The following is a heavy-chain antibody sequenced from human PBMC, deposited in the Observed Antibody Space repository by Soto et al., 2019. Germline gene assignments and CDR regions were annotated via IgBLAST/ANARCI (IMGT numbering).Heavy chain of an antibody. CDR3: ASSLITMVPEAA. Sequence: QLQLQESGPGLVKPSETLSLTCTVSGGSISSSSYYWGWIRQPPGKGLEWIGSIYYSGSTYYNPSLTSRVPTSVDPSKNQFSLTLSSVPAADTAVYCCASSLITMVPEAAWGQGTLVTVSS. CDR2: IYYSGST. D-gene: IGHD3-10*01. V-gene: IGHV4-39*01. CDR1: GGSISSSSYY. J-gene: IGHJ5*02.